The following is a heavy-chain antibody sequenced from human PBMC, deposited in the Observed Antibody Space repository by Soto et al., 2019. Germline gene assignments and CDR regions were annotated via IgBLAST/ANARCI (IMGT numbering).Heavy chain of an antibody. V-gene: IGHV3-23*01. CDR1: GFTFSSYA. J-gene: IGHJ3*02. CDR3: AKDHNGREQTIEDDILTGYSPDAFDI. CDR2: ISGSGGST. D-gene: IGHD3-9*01. Sequence: HPGGSLRLSCAASGFTFSSYAMSWVRQAPGKGLEWVSAISGSGGSTYYADSVKGRFTISRDNSKNTLYLQMNSLRAEDTAVYYCAKDHNGREQTIEDDILTGYSPDAFDIWGQGTMVTVSS.